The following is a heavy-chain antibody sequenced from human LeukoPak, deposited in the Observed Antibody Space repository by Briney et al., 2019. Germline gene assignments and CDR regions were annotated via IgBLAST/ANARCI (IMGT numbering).Heavy chain of an antibody. CDR2: IYYSGST. J-gene: IGHJ5*02. CDR1: GGSVSSGGYY. Sequence: PSETLSLTCTVSGGSVSSGGYYWSWIRQPPGKGLEWIGYIYYSGSTNYNPSLKSRVTISVDTSKNQFSLKLSSVTAADTAVYYCARDSIGVAAASTWGQGTLVTVSS. V-gene: IGHV4-61*08. CDR3: ARDSIGVAAAST. D-gene: IGHD6-13*01.